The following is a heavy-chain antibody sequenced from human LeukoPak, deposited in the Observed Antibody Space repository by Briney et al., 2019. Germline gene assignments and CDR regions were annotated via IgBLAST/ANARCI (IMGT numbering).Heavy chain of an antibody. D-gene: IGHD3-10*01. CDR2: IYLSGST. CDR3: ATSYYGSGTYYNWFDP. J-gene: IGHJ5*02. CDR1: GGSISSSNW. V-gene: IGHV4-4*02. Sequence: SETLSLTCAVSGGSISSSNWWSWVRQPPGKGLEWIGEIYLSGSTNYNPSLKSRVTISVDKSKNQFSLKLSSVTAADTAVYYCATSYYGSGTYYNWFDPWGQGTLVTVSS.